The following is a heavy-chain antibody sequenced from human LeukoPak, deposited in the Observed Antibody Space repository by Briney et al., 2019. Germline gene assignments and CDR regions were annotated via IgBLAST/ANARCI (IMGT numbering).Heavy chain of an antibody. CDR1: GYTLTELS. V-gene: IGHV1-24*01. CDR2: FDPEDGET. CDR3: ATPGLVPAAIDPDYYYYGMDV. Sequence: GASVKVSCKVCGYTLTELSRHWVRQAPGKGRDWVGGFDPEDGETIYAQKVQGRVTMPEDTSTDTAYMELSSLTSEATAVYYSATPGLVPAAIDPDYYYYGMDVWGQGTTVTVSS. J-gene: IGHJ6*02. D-gene: IGHD2-2*02.